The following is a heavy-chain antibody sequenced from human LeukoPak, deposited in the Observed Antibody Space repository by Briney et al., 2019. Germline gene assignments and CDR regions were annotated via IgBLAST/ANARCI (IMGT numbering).Heavy chain of an antibody. CDR3: ARDYDSSGYSGFDY. Sequence: PSETLSLTCTVSGASISDYYWSWIRQPPGKGLEWIACMYYSGSTNYNPSLKSRVTISVDTSKNQFSLKLSSVTAADTAVYYCARDYDSSGYSGFDYWGQGTLVTVSS. D-gene: IGHD3-22*01. CDR1: GASISDYY. V-gene: IGHV4-59*01. CDR2: MYYSGST. J-gene: IGHJ4*02.